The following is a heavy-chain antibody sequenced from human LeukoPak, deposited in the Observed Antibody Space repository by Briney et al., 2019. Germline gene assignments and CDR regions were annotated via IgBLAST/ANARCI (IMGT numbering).Heavy chain of an antibody. J-gene: IGHJ4*02. D-gene: IGHD2/OR15-2a*01. CDR2: IYTSGST. V-gene: IGHV4-4*07. Sequence: SETLSLTCTVSGGSISSYYWSWIRQPAGKGLEWIGRIYTSGSTNCNPSLESRVTTSLDTSKNQFSLELNSVTAADTAVYYCARCTSTTCYNFDYWGQGTLVTVSS. CDR1: GGSISSYY. CDR3: ARCTSTTCYNFDY.